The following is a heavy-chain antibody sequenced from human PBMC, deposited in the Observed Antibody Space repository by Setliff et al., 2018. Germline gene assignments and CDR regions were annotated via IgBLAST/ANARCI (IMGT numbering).Heavy chain of an antibody. J-gene: IGHJ6*02. V-gene: IGHV1-46*01. CDR2: INPGGLSS. CDR1: GYSFTSHY. D-gene: IGHD3-9*01. CDR3: AKEPAISLTEAIRRSYYDYALDV. Sequence: GASVKVSCKTSGYSFTSHYMHWVRQAPGQGLEWMGIINPGGLSSSSTQKFEGRVTMTRDTSTSTVYMELNSLTSDDTAMYYCAKEPAISLTEAIRRSYYDYALDVWGQGTTVTVSS.